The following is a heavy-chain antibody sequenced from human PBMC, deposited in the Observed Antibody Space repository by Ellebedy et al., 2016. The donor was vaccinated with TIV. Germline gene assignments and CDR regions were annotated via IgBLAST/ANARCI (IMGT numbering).Heavy chain of an antibody. CDR3: ARDRSHSRYDFWTGSYGMDV. J-gene: IGHJ6*02. CDR2: INAGNGNT. CDR1: GYTFTNYA. V-gene: IGHV1-3*01. D-gene: IGHD3-3*01. Sequence: ASVKVSCKASGYTFTNYAMHWVRQAPGQRLEWMGWINAGNGNTKYSQKFQGRVTITRDPSARTAYMELSSLRSEDTAVYYCARDRSHSRYDFWTGSYGMDVWGQGTTVTVSS.